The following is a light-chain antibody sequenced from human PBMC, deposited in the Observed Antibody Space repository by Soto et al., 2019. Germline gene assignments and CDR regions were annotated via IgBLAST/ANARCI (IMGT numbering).Light chain of an antibody. CDR2: AAS. CDR3: RQYYSYPRT. Sequence: AIRMTQSPSSLSASTGDRVTITCRASQGISSYLAWYQQKPGKAPKLLIYAASTLQSGVPSRFSGSGSGRDFTLTISCLQSEDFATYYCRQYYSYPRTFGQGTKVEIK. J-gene: IGKJ1*01. CDR1: QGISSY. V-gene: IGKV1-8*01.